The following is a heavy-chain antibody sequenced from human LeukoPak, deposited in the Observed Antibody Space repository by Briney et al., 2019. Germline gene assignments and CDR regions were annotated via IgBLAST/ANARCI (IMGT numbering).Heavy chain of an antibody. CDR1: GFTFSSYA. J-gene: IGHJ1*01. Sequence: PGGSLRLSCAASGFTFSSYAMHWVRQAPGKGLEWVAVISYDGSNKYYADSVKGRFTISRDNAKNSLYLQMNSLRAEDTAVYYCARAAVAGLKYFQHWGQGTLVTVSS. CDR3: ARAAVAGLKYFQH. CDR2: ISYDGSNK. D-gene: IGHD6-19*01. V-gene: IGHV3-30*04.